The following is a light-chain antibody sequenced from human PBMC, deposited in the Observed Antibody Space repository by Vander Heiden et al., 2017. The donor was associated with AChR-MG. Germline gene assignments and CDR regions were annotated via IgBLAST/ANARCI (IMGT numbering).Light chain of an antibody. V-gene: IGLV2-14*03. CDR2: DVR. J-gene: IGLJ2*01. CDR3: SSYTSNNTLL. CDR1: SSDLGDYNY. Sequence: QSALSQPASVSGAPGQSIPHSCTGTSSDLGDYNYVSWYQQHPGKAPKLMIYDVRNRPSGLSNRFSGSKSGNTASLTISGLQAEDEAEYYCSSYTSNNTLLFGGGTKLIVL.